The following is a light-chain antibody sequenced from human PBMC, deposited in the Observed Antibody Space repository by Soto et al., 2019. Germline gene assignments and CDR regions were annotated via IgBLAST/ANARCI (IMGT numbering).Light chain of an antibody. CDR3: QQYYNLPIT. Sequence: DIQMTQSPSSLSASVGDRVTITCRASQSISSYLNWYQQKPGKAPKLLIYAASNLQSGVPSRFSGSGSGTDFTLTISSLQPEDIATYYCQQYYNLPITFGQGTRLEIK. CDR2: AAS. J-gene: IGKJ5*01. CDR1: QSISSY. V-gene: IGKV1-39*01.